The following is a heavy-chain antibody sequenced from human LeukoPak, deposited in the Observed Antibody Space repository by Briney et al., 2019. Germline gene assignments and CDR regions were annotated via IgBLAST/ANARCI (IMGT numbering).Heavy chain of an antibody. J-gene: IGHJ3*02. Sequence: GGSLRLSCAASGFTFSSYAMSWVRQAPGMGLEWVSGISGSGDSTYYADSVKGRFTISRDNSKNTLYLEMNSLRDEDTAVYYCAKVLSIGGIWGQGTMVTVSS. CDR2: ISGSGDST. CDR1: GFTFSSYA. D-gene: IGHD2-15*01. CDR3: AKVLSIGGI. V-gene: IGHV3-23*01.